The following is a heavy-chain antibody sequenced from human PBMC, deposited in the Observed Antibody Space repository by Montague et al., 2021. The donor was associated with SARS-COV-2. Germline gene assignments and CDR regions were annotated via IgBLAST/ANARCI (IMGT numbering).Heavy chain of an antibody. Sequence: ETLSLTCTVSGGSISGSSYYWGWIRQPPGKGLEWIGSIYYSGSTYYNPSLKSRVTTSVDTSKNQFSLKLSSVTAADTAVYYCARGVPLGYDFWSGYPEIGDFDYWGQGTLVTVSS. J-gene: IGHJ4*02. CDR1: GGSISGSSYY. V-gene: IGHV4-39*01. CDR3: ARGVPLGYDFWSGYPEIGDFDY. CDR2: IYYSGST. D-gene: IGHD3-3*01.